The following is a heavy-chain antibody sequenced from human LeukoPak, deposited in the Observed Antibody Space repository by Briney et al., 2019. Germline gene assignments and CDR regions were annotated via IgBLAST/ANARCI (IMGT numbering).Heavy chain of an antibody. J-gene: IGHJ4*02. Sequence: ASVKVSCTASGYTFTGYYMHWVRQAPGQGLEWMGWINPNSGGTNYAQKFQGRVTMTRDTSISTAYMELSRLRSDDTAVYYCARAPMTTVTSRLDYWGQGTLVTVSS. CDR2: INPNSGGT. V-gene: IGHV1-2*02. CDR3: ARAPMTTVTSRLDY. CDR1: GYTFTGYY. D-gene: IGHD4-11*01.